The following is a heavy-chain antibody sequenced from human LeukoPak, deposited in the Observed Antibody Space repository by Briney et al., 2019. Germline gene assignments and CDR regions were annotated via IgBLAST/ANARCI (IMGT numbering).Heavy chain of an antibody. J-gene: IGHJ3*02. CDR3: ARPGGYAFDI. Sequence: GTSLRLSCEASGFIFSTYAFHWVRQAPGKGPEWMAFIAYDGSDTYFADSVKGRFTLSRDNSKNARYLQMNSLRTADTAVYYCARPGGYAFDIWGQGTMVTVSS. D-gene: IGHD3-10*01. V-gene: IGHV3-30*04. CDR1: GFIFSTYA. CDR2: IAYDGSDT.